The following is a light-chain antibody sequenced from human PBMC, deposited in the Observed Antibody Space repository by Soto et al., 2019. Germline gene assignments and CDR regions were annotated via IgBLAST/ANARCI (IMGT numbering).Light chain of an antibody. CDR1: SSNIGGTNY. J-gene: IGLJ2*01. V-gene: IGLV1-47*02. CDR3: ASWDDRLGAVI. Sequence: QSVLTPPPSASGTPGQRGFMSCSGSSSNIGGTNYAYWYQQLPGAAPKLLMHSNNLRPSGVPERISGSKSGTSASLAISGLRSEDEAVYYCASWDDRLGAVIFGGGTKVTVL. CDR2: SNN.